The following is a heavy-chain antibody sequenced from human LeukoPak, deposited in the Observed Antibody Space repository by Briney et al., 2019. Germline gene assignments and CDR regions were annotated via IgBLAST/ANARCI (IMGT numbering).Heavy chain of an antibody. CDR1: GYTFTHQW. CDR2: IYPRDSDT. Sequence: GESLKISCKASGYTFTHQWSGWVHQKSGSGLEWMGIIYPRDSDTRYSPSFQGHVTISADTSINTAYLEWSRLEASDTAIYYCARHSGVIGGIWGQGTLVTVSS. J-gene: IGHJ4*02. V-gene: IGHV5-51*07. D-gene: IGHD3-10*01. CDR3: ARHSGVIGGI.